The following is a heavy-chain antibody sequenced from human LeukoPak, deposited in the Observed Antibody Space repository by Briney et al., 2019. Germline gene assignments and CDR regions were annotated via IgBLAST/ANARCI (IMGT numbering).Heavy chain of an antibody. J-gene: IGHJ4*02. CDR2: ISYIGST. CDR1: GGSISPYY. Sequence: SETLSLTCTISGGSISPYYWSWIRHPPGKGLEWIGYISYIGSTDYNPSLKSRVTISVDTSKNQFSLKLSSVTAADTAVYYCVRHVGGTTLDYWGQETLVTVSS. D-gene: IGHD1-14*01. V-gene: IGHV4-59*08. CDR3: VRHVGGTTLDY.